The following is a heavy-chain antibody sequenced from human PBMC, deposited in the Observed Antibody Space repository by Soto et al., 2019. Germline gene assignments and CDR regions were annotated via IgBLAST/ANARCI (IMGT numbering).Heavy chain of an antibody. V-gene: IGHV3-30-3*01. Sequence: QVQLVESGGGVVQPGTSLRLSCAASGFSFNNYAMHWVRQAPGKGLEWVALISYDGTNQFYADSVQGRLTISRDNSKSTQDLQMKSLRPEDTALYYCARGGVSGWFLFASRGQGILDTVSS. CDR1: GFSFNNYA. CDR2: ISYDGTNQ. J-gene: IGHJ4*02. CDR3: ARGGVSGWFLFAS. D-gene: IGHD6-19*01.